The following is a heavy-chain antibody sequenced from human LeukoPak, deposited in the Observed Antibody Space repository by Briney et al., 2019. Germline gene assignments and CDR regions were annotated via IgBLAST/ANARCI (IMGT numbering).Heavy chain of an antibody. CDR3: ARVVTMVRGVITSRYFDY. CDR2: IYHSGST. J-gene: IGHJ4*02. Sequence: SGTLSLACAVSGGSISSSNWWSWVRQPPGKGLEWIGEIYHSGSTNYNPSLKSRVTISLDKSKNQFSLKLSSVTAADTAVYYCARVVTMVRGVITSRYFDYWGQGTLVTVSS. CDR1: GGSISSSNW. D-gene: IGHD3-10*01. V-gene: IGHV4-4*02.